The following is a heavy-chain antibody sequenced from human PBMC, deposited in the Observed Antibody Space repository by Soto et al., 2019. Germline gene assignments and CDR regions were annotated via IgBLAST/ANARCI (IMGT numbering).Heavy chain of an antibody. V-gene: IGHV1-46*01. CDR1: GYTFTSYY. D-gene: IGHD3-22*01. J-gene: IGHJ6*02. CDR3: ARGPYYDSSGYYYSYYYYYGMDV. Sequence: ASVKVSCKASGYTFTSYYMHWVRQAPGQGLEWMGIINPSGGSTSYAQKFQGRVTMTRDTSTSTVYMELSSLRSEDTAVYYCARGPYYDSSGYYYSYYYYYGMDVWGQGTTVTVSS. CDR2: INPSGGST.